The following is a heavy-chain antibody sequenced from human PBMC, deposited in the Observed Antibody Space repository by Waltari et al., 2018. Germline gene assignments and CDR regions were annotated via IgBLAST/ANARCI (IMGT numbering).Heavy chain of an antibody. CDR1: GFTVSSNS. CDR3: AREEGNYGYPD. J-gene: IGHJ4*02. D-gene: IGHD5-18*01. V-gene: IGHV3-53*01. Sequence: EVQLLESGGGLLQPGGSLRLSCAASGFTVSSNSLRWVRQAPGKGLEWVSVIYSGGSTYYADSVKGRFTISRDNSKNTLYLQMNSLRAEDTAVYYCAREEGNYGYPDWGQGTLVTVSS. CDR2: IYSGGST.